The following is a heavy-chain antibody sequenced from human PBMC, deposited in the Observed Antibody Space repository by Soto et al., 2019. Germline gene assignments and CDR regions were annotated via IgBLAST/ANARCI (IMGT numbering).Heavy chain of an antibody. Sequence: PSETLSLTCVVSGYSLSSGSSYWSWIRHHPGRGLEWIGYIYFSGMTYYNPSLSSRVTMSVDTSKNQFSLSLASVTAADTAVYYCARDAGGNHARQFDYWGQGILVTVSS. CDR2: IYFSGMT. D-gene: IGHD6-13*01. V-gene: IGHV4-31*11. CDR3: ARDAGGNHARQFDY. CDR1: GYSLSSGSSY. J-gene: IGHJ4*02.